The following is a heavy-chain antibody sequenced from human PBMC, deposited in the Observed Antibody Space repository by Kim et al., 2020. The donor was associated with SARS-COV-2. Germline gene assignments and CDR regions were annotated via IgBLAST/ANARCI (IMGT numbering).Heavy chain of an antibody. J-gene: IGHJ4*02. D-gene: IGHD5-12*01. CDR1: GGSFSGYY. CDR3: ARGRRGRDGYNYRY. CDR2: INHSGST. Sequence: YAVYGGSFSGYYWSWIRQPPGKGLEWIGEINHSGSTNYNPSLKSRVTISVDTSKNQFSLKLSSVTAADTAVYYCARGRRGRDGYNYRYWGQGTLVTVSS. V-gene: IGHV4-34*01.